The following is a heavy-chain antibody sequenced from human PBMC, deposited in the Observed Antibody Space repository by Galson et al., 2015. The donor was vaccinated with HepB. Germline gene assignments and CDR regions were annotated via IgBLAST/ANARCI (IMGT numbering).Heavy chain of an antibody. V-gene: IGHV3-15*01. J-gene: IGHJ4*02. CDR2: IKSNTNGGTT. CDR1: GFTFSDAW. D-gene: IGHD2-15*01. CDR3: TTDHPRWELHFDY. Sequence: SLRLSCAASGFTFSDAWMSWVRQAPGKGLEWVGRIKSNTNGGTTDYAAPVKGRFTISRDDSKNTLYLQMNSLKTEDTAVYYCTTDHPRWELHFDYWGQGTLVTVSS.